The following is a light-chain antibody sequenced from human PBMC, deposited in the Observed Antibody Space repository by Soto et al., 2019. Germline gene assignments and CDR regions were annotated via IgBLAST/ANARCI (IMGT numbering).Light chain of an antibody. CDR3: ISYAGSSIWV. CDR1: SSDVGAYNY. V-gene: IGLV2-8*01. Sequence: QSVLTQPPSASGSPGQSVTISCTGTSSDVGAYNYVSWYQQHPGKAPKLMIYDVSKRPSRVPDRFSGSKSGNTASLTVSGLQAEDEADFYCISYAGSSIWVFGGGTKLTVL. CDR2: DVS. J-gene: IGLJ3*02.